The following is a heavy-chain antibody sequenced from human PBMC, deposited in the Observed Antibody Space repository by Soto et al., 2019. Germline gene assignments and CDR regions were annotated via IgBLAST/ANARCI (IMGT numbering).Heavy chain of an antibody. CDR3: ARGESSSSAGYYYGMDV. CDR1: GGSFSGYY. CDR2: INHSGST. D-gene: IGHD6-6*01. Sequence: ETLSLTCAVYGGSFSGYYWSWIRQPPGKGLEWIGEINHSGSTNYNPSLKSRVTISVDTSKNQFSLKLSSVTAADTAVYYCARGESSSSAGYYYGMDVWGQGTTVTVSS. V-gene: IGHV4-34*01. J-gene: IGHJ6*02.